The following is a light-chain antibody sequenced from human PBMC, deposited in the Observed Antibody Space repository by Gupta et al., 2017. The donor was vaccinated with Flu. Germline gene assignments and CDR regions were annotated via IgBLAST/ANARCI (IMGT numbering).Light chain of an antibody. CDR3: QQSYSTPHT. CDR1: QSISSY. Sequence: PSSLSASVGDRVTITCRASQSISSYLNWYQQKQGKDPKVLIYDASRLQSGVTPRFSGSGSGTDSTPTISRQPQEDFENYYRQQSYSTPHTFGGGTKVEIK. V-gene: IGKV1-39*01. J-gene: IGKJ4*01. CDR2: DAS.